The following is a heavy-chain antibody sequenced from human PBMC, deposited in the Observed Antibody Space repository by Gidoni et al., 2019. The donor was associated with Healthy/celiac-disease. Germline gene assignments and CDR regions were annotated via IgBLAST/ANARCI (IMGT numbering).Heavy chain of an antibody. CDR3: TSMVYARVAYYYYGMDV. CDR2: IRSKAYGGTT. CDR1: GFTFGDYA. V-gene: IGHV3-49*04. J-gene: IGHJ6*02. D-gene: IGHD2-8*01. Sequence: EVQLVESGGGLVQPGRSLRLSCTASGFTFGDYAMSWVRQAPGKGLEWVGFIRSKAYGGTTEYAASVKGRFTISRDDSKSIAYLQMNSLKTEDTAVYYCTSMVYARVAYYYYGMDVWGQGTTVTVSS.